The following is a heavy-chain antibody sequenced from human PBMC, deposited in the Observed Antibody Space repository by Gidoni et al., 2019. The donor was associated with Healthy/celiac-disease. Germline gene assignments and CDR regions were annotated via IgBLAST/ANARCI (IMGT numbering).Heavy chain of an antibody. CDR2: IYYSGST. CDR1: GCSLSSYY. V-gene: IGHV4-59*01. Sequence: QVQLQESCPGLVKPSETLSLTCTVSGCSLSSYYWSWIRQPPGKGLEWIGYIYYSGSTNYNPSLKSRVTISVDTSKNQFSLKLSSVTAADTAVYYCARDPMITFGGPYAFDIWGQGTMVTVSS. J-gene: IGHJ3*02. CDR3: ARDPMITFGGPYAFDI. D-gene: IGHD3-16*01.